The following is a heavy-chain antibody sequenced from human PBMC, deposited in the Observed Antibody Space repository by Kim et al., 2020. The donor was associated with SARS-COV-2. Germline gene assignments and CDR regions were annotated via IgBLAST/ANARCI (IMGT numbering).Heavy chain of an antibody. V-gene: IGHV3-21*01. CDR1: GFTFSSYS. CDR3: ARSLRSGYSSGWSAFDY. Sequence: GGSLRLSCAASGFTFSSYSMNWVRQAPGKGLEWVSSISSSSSYIYYADSVKGRFTISRDNAKNSLYLQMNSLRAEDTAVYYCARSLRSGYSSGWSAFDYWGQGTLVTVSS. D-gene: IGHD6-19*01. CDR2: ISSSSSYI. J-gene: IGHJ4*02.